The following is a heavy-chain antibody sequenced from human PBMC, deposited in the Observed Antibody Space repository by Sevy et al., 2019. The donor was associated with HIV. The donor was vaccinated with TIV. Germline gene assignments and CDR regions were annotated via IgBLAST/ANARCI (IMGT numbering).Heavy chain of an antibody. CDR3: ARGAYYGSGYNWFDP. CDR1: GYTFTRYT. V-gene: IGHV7-4-1*02. D-gene: IGHD3-10*01. CDR2: INTDIGNP. Sequence: ASVKVSCKTSGYTFTRYTMNWVRQAPGQGLEWMGGINTDIGNPTYAQGFKGRFVFSFDTSVNTAYLQISSLRAEDTAIYYCARGAYYGSGYNWFDPWGQGTLVTVSS. J-gene: IGHJ5*02.